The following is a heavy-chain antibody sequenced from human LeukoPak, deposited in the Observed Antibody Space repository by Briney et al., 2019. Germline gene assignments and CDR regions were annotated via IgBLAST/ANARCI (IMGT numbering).Heavy chain of an antibody. D-gene: IGHD6-13*01. CDR1: RFIFSRYA. Sequence: PGGSLRLSCAASRFIFSRYAMHWVRQAPGKGLEWVAVISTDGRDKHYADSVKGRFTISRDNSENTLYLQMNSLRAEDTAFYYCARDLRASADYYFDYWGQGTLVTVSS. V-gene: IGHV3-30*03. CDR3: ARDLRASADYYFDY. CDR2: ISTDGRDK. J-gene: IGHJ4*02.